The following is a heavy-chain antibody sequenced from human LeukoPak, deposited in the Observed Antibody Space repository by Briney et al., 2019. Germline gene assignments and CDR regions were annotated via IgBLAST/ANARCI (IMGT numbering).Heavy chain of an antibody. J-gene: IGHJ4*02. V-gene: IGHV3-23*01. CDR3: AKGTMGRGFGY. D-gene: IGHD3-10*01. CDR1: GFTFSRFA. Sequence: GGSLRLSCAASGFTFSRFAMSWVRQAPGKGLEWVSAISGSGGNTYYADSVKGRFTISRDNSKNTLYLQMNSLRAEDTAVYYCAKGTMGRGFGYWGQGTLVTVSS. CDR2: ISGSGGNT.